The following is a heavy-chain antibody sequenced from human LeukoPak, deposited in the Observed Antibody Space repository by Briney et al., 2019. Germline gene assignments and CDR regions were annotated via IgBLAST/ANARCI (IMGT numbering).Heavy chain of an antibody. J-gene: IGHJ4*02. V-gene: IGHV1-2*02. CDR2: INPNNGDT. CDR3: ARVGSSGWYVHPTLDY. Sequence: ASVKVSCKTSGYTFSGYYMHWVRQAPGQGLEWMGWINPNNGDTNYAQKFEGRVTMTGDTSISTAYMELSRLISDDTAVYYCARVGSSGWYVHPTLDYWGQGTLVTVSS. CDR1: GYTFSGYY. D-gene: IGHD6-19*01.